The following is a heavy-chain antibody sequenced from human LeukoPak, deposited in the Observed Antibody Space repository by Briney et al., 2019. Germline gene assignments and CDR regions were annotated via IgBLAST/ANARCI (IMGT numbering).Heavy chain of an antibody. V-gene: IGHV1-69*04. CDR1: GGTFSSYA. J-gene: IGHJ6*02. D-gene: IGHD6-19*01. CDR2: IIPILGIA. CDR3: ARLIAVAVTDYYYGMDV. Sequence: SVNVSCKASGGTFSSYAISWVRQAPGQGLEWMGRIIPILGIANYAQKFQGRVTITADKSTSTAYMELSSLRSEDTAVYYCARLIAVAVTDYYYGMDVWGQGTTVTVSS.